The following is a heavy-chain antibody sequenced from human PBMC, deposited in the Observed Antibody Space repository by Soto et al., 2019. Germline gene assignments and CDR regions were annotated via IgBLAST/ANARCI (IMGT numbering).Heavy chain of an antibody. CDR2: ISPSGSTV. CDR3: ARRGPKVQPTVHSFDV. D-gene: IGHD1-26*01. J-gene: IGHJ3*01. V-gene: IGHV3-48*02. CDR1: GFTFGHYG. Sequence: EVQLVESGGGLVQPGKSLRLSCAASGFTFGHYGMSWVRQAPGKGLEWIAYISPSGSTVYYADSVQGRFTISRDTAENTLYLQMNSLRDEDTAVYYCARRGPKVQPTVHSFDVWGQGTMVTVSS.